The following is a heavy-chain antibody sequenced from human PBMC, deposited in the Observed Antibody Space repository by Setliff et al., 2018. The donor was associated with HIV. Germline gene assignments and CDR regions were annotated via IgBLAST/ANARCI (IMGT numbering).Heavy chain of an antibody. CDR1: GFTFSRYT. CDR3: ARAGHFDWLLPFDY. D-gene: IGHD3-9*01. V-gene: IGHV3-21*01. J-gene: IGHJ4*02. CDR2: ITSSSSNI. Sequence: GSLRLSCAASGFTFSRYTMNWVRQAPGKGLEWVSSITSSSSNIYYADSVKGRFTISRDNAKNLLYLLLHTLRADDTAVYYCARAGHFDWLLPFDYWGQGTLVTVSS.